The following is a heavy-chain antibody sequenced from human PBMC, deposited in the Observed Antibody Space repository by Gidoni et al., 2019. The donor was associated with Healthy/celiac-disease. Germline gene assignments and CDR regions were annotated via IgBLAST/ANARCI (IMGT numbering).Heavy chain of an antibody. CDR2: ISYDGSNK. V-gene: IGHV3-30*01. CDR3: ARAAWFRPLVFDY. Sequence: QVQLVASGGGVVQPGRSLRLSCAASGFTFSSYAMHWVRQAPGKGLEWVAVISYDGSNKYYADSVKGRFTISRDNSKNTLYLQMNSLRAEDTAVYYCARAAWFRPLVFDYWGQGTLVTVSS. J-gene: IGHJ4*02. D-gene: IGHD3-10*01. CDR1: GFTFSSYA.